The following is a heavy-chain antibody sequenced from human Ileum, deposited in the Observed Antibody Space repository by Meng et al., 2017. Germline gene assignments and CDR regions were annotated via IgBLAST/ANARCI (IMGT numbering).Heavy chain of an antibody. Sequence: QVPLQQWGAGLLKPSGTLSLTCAVYGGSFSGYYWSWIRQPPGKGLEWIGEINHSGSTNYNPSLKSRVTISVDTSKNQFSLKLSSVTAADTAVYYCARGGGRYGPDFDYWGQGTLVTVSS. CDR1: GGSFSGYY. D-gene: IGHD3-16*01. CDR2: INHSGST. J-gene: IGHJ4*02. CDR3: ARGGGRYGPDFDY. V-gene: IGHV4-34*01.